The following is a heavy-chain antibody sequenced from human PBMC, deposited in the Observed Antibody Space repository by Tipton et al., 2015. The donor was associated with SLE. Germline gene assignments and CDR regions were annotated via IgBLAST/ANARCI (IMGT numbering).Heavy chain of an antibody. CDR2: IIPIFGTT. CDR3: ASSQRVGAPDY. V-gene: IGHV1-69*01. J-gene: IGHJ4*02. CDR1: GGTFSSYA. Sequence: QLVQSGPEVKKPGSSVKVSCKASGGTFSSYAISWVRQAPGQGLEWMGGIIPIFGTTNYAQKFQGRVTITADESTSTAYMELSSLTSDDTAVYYCASSQRVGAPDYWGQGTLVTVSS. D-gene: IGHD1-26*01.